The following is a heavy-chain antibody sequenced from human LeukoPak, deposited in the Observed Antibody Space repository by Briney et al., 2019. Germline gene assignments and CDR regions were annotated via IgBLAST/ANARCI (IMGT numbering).Heavy chain of an antibody. CDR2: IYYSGST. J-gene: IGHJ4*02. V-gene: IGHV4-59*01. D-gene: IGHD3-16*02. Sequence: SETLSLTCTVSGGSISSYYWSWIRQPPGKGLEWIGYIYYSGSTNYNPSLKSRVTISVDTSKNQFSLKLSSVTAADTAVYYCASQKNWGELSLTALSYFDYWGQGTLVTVSS. CDR3: ASQKNWGELSLTALSYFDY. CDR1: GGSISSYY.